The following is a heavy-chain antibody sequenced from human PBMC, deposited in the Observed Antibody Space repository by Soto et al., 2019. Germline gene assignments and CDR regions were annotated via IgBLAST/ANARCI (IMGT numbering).Heavy chain of an antibody. CDR3: ARGPDRTTITGTTMDV. CDR1: GFSLTGYY. D-gene: IGHD1-7*01. Sequence: ASVKVSCKASGFSLTGYYFHWIRAAPGQGLEWLVWINPNTGGTTYAQKFQGRVTLTWDTSINTAYMELSSLRSEDTAVYYCARGPDRTTITGTTMDVWGQGTTVTVSS. V-gene: IGHV1-2*02. J-gene: IGHJ6*02. CDR2: INPNTGGT.